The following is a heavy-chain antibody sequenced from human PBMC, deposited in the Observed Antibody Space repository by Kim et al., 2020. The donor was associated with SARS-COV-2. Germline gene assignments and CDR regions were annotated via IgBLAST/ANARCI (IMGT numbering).Heavy chain of an antibody. Sequence: GGSLRLSCAASGFTVSSNYMSWVRQAPGKGLEWVSVIYSGGGTYHADSVKGRFTISRDNSKNTLYLQMNSLRAEDTAVYYCARDVRGNSGERWFDPWGQGTLVTVSS. CDR3: ARDVRGNSGERWFDP. D-gene: IGHD3-10*02. CDR2: IYSGGGT. CDR1: GFTVSSNY. V-gene: IGHV3-66*02. J-gene: IGHJ5*02.